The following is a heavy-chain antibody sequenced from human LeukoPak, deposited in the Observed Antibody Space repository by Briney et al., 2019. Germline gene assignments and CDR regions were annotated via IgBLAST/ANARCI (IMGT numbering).Heavy chain of an antibody. CDR1: SGSFSGYY. Sequence: PSETLSLTCTVYSGSFSGYYWSWIRLPPGKGLEWIGEIKDGGITNYNPSLRSRVTISKDTSNNQLSLKLYSATAADTAVYYCVRGFSGVVGDHWGQGSLVTVSS. CDR2: IKDGGIT. V-gene: IGHV4-34*01. J-gene: IGHJ4*02. CDR3: VRGFSGVVGDH. D-gene: IGHD3-10*01.